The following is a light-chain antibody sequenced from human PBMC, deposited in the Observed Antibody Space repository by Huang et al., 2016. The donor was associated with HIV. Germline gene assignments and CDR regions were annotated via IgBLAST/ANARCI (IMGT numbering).Light chain of an antibody. V-gene: IGKV1-39*01. CDR1: QSISSY. CDR3: QQSYSSPN. CDR2: AAS. Sequence: DIQMTQSPSSLSASVGDRVTITCRASQSISSYLNWYQQKPGKAPKLLRYAASSLQSGVPSRFSGSGSGTDFTLTISSLQPEDFATYYCQQSYSSPNFGQGTKLEIK. J-gene: IGKJ2*01.